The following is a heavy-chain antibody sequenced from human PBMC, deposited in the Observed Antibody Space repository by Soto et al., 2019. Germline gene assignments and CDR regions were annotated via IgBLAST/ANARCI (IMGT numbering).Heavy chain of an antibody. Sequence: ASVKVSCKASGGTFSSYAISWVRQAPGQGLEWMGGIIPIFGTANYAQKFQGRVTITADESTSTAYMELSSLRSEDTAVYYCARCRRDGYNYAFDIWGEGTVVTVSS. CDR2: IIPIFGTA. CDR3: ARCRRDGYNYAFDI. CDR1: GGTFSSYA. J-gene: IGHJ3*02. V-gene: IGHV1-69*13. D-gene: IGHD5-12*01.